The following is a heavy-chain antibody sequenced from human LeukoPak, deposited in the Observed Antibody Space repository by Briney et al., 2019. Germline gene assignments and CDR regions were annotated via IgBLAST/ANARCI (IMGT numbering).Heavy chain of an antibody. D-gene: IGHD2-15*01. CDR3: ARAPYCIGGSCRFDY. CDR2: ISGSGSTI. CDR1: GFTFSSYE. V-gene: IGHV3-48*03. Sequence: PGGSLRLSCAASGFTFSSYEMNWVRQAPGKGLEWVSYISGSGSTIYYADSVKGRFTISRDNAKNSLYLQMNSLRAEDTAVYYCARAPYCIGGSCRFDYWGQGTLVTVSS. J-gene: IGHJ4*02.